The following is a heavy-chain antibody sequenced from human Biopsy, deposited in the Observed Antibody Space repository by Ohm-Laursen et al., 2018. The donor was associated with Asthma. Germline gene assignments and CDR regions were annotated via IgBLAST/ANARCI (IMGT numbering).Heavy chain of an antibody. D-gene: IGHD6-13*01. CDR1: GYTFIGCH. Sequence: VASVKVSCKASGYTFIGCHIHWMRQAPGQGLEWMGRINPNSGGTNYAQKFQGRVTMTRDTSISTAYMEVGRLRSDDTAMYYCARGQKSAGDRWFDPWGQGTLVTVSS. V-gene: IGHV1-2*06. CDR3: ARGQKSAGDRWFDP. CDR2: INPNSGGT. J-gene: IGHJ5*02.